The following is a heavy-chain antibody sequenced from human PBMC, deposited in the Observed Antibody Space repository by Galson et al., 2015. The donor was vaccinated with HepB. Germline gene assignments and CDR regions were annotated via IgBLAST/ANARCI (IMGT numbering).Heavy chain of an antibody. CDR2: ISGSGGST. D-gene: IGHD5-18*01. Sequence: SLRLSCAASGFTFSSYAMSWVRQAPGKGLEWVSAISGSGGSTYYADSVKGRFTISRDNSKNTLYLQMNSLRAEDTAVYYCAKTRYSYGYFDYWGQGTLVTVSS. J-gene: IGHJ4*02. V-gene: IGHV3-23*01. CDR1: GFTFSSYA. CDR3: AKTRYSYGYFDY.